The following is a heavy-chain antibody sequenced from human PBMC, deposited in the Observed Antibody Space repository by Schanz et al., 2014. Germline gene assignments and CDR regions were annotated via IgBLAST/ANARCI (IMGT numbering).Heavy chain of an antibody. Sequence: QVQLVESGGSVVQPGRSLRLSCAGSGFSFSDYGMHWVRQAPGRGLEWVAVISYHGSEKYYADSVKGRFTISRGNSKNSLYLQMNSLRAEDTAVYYCARDKGGYYPFDYWGQGTLVTVSS. CDR3: ARDKGGYYPFDY. D-gene: IGHD3-3*01. V-gene: IGHV3-30*03. J-gene: IGHJ4*02. CDR1: GFSFSDYG. CDR2: ISYHGSEK.